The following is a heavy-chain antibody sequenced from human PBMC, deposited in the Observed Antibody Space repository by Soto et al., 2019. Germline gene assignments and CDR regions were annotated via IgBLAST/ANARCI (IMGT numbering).Heavy chain of an antibody. CDR3: ARDPWDDYYDSSGYFY. CDR2: ISSSSSYI. Sequence: GSLRLSCAASGLTFSSYSMNWVRQAPGKGLEWVSSISSSSSYIYYADSVKGRFTISRDNAKNSLYLQMNSLRAEDTAVYYCARDPWDDYYDSSGYFYWGQGTLVTVSS. D-gene: IGHD3-22*01. J-gene: IGHJ4*02. CDR1: GLTFSSYS. V-gene: IGHV3-21*04.